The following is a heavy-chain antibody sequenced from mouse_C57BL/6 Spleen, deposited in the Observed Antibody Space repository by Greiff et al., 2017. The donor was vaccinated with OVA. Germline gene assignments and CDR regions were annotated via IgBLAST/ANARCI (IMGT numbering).Heavy chain of an antibody. J-gene: IGHJ2*01. D-gene: IGHD1-1*01. CDR2: IDPEDGDT. CDR1: GFNIKDYY. Sequence: VQLKQSGAELVRPGASVKLSCTASGFNIKDYYMHWVKQRPEQGLEWIGRIDPEDGDTEYAPKFQGKATMTADTSSNTAYLQLSSLTSEDTAVYYCTTTTVVAWYFDYWGQGTTLTVSS. V-gene: IGHV14-1*01. CDR3: TTTTVVAWYFDY.